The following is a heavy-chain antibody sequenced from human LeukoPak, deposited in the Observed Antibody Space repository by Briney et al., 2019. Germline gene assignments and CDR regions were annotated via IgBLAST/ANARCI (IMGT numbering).Heavy chain of an antibody. CDR2: IYYSGST. CDR3: SRDHYYDSRGYTFRH. V-gene: IGHV4-59*11. D-gene: IGHD3-22*01. CDR1: GGSISGHY. J-gene: IGHJ1*01. Sequence: SETLSLTCTVSGGSISGHYWTWIRQPPGKGLEWVGYIYYSGSTSYNPSLKSRVTISVDTSKNQFSLKLSSVTAADTAVYYCSRDHYYDSRGYTFRHWGQGTLVTVSS.